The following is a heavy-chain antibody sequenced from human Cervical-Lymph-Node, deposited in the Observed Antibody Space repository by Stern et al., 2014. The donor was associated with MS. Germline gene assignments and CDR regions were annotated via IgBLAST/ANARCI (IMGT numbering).Heavy chain of an antibody. CDR2: IFLNKEK. CDR1: GFSLSNGRMG. Sequence: QVTLKESGPVLVKPTETLMLTCTVSGFSLSNGRMGVSWIRQPPGKALEWLAHIFLNKEKSYTTSLNRMPTIFKDTSRSPVVLLMTNMDPVNTATYFCTRILYDGAYRGDYWGQGILVTVSS. J-gene: IGHJ4*02. V-gene: IGHV2-26*01. D-gene: IGHD3-10*01. CDR3: TRILYDGAYRGDY.